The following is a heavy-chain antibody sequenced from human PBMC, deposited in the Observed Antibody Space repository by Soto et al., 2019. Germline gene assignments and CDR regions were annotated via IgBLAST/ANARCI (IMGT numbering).Heavy chain of an antibody. Sequence: GGSLRLSCAASGFTFSSYWMSWVRQAPGKGLEWVANIKQDGSEKYYVDFVKGRFTISRDNAKNSLYLQMNSLRAEDTAVYYCARDNGDGPYYYGMDVWGQGTTVTVSS. V-gene: IGHV3-7*03. D-gene: IGHD2-8*01. J-gene: IGHJ6*02. CDR1: GFTFSSYW. CDR2: IKQDGSEK. CDR3: ARDNGDGPYYYGMDV.